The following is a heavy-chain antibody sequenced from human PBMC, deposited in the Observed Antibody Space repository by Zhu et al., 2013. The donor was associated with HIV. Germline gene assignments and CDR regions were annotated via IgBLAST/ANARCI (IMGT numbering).Heavy chain of an antibody. CDR3: ARRVVLMVYAMSSEDWYFDL. Sequence: QVQLVQSGAEVKKPGSSVKVSCKASGGTFSSYAISWVRQAPGQGLEWMGGIIPIFVTANYAQKFQGRVTITADKSTSTAYMELSSLRSEDTAVYYCARRVVLMVYAMSSEDWYFDLWGRGTLVTVSS. D-gene: IGHD2-8*01. J-gene: IGHJ2*01. CDR2: IIPIFVTA. CDR1: GGTFSSYA. V-gene: IGHV1-69*06.